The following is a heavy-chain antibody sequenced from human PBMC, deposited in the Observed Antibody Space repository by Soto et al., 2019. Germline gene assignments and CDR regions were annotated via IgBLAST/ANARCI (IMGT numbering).Heavy chain of an antibody. J-gene: IGHJ4*02. Sequence: EVQLLESGAGLVQPGGSLRLSCAASGFTFSSYAMSWVRQAPGKGLEWVSAISGSGGSTYYADSVKGRFTISRDNSKNTLYLEMNSLRAEDTAVYDCAKDPKRAYYYDSSGYPYFDYWGQGTLVTVSS. CDR3: AKDPKRAYYYDSSGYPYFDY. D-gene: IGHD3-22*01. V-gene: IGHV3-23*01. CDR2: ISGSGGST. CDR1: GFTFSSYA.